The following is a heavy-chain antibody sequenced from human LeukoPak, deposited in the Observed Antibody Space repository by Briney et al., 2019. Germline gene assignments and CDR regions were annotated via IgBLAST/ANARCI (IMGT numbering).Heavy chain of an antibody. Sequence: GGSLRLSCAASGFTFTSAWMSWVRQAPGKGLEWVGRIKGKTAAGAPDYVASVKGRFAISRDDSKNTLFLQMNSLKTEDTAVYYCITGDYDFWSGFYSPNHYFDYWGQGTLVTVSS. CDR1: GFTFTSAW. D-gene: IGHD3-3*01. J-gene: IGHJ4*02. CDR2: IKGKTAAGAP. V-gene: IGHV3-15*01. CDR3: ITGDYDFWSGFYSPNHYFDY.